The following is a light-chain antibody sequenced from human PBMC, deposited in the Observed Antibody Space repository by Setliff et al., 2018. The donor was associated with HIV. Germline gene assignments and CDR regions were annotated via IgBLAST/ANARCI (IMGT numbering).Light chain of an antibody. CDR3: YSAADNNWV. V-gene: IGLV3-27*01. Sequence: SYELTQPSSVSVSPGQTAKITCSGDVLAKKYARWFQQKPGQAPVLVIYKDTERPSGIPERFSGSSSGTTVTLTISGAQVDDEADYYCYSAADNNWVFGGWTQLTVL. J-gene: IGLJ3*02. CDR1: VLAKKY. CDR2: KDT.